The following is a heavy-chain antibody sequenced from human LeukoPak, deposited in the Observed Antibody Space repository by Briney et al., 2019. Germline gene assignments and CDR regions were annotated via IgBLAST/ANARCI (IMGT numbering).Heavy chain of an antibody. D-gene: IGHD6-6*01. J-gene: IGHJ6*02. CDR1: GFTFSSYA. Sequence: PGGSLRLSCAASGFTFSSYAMSWVRQAPGKGLEWVSGISGSGGNTYYADSVKGRFIISRDNSKNTLYVQMNSLRAEDTAVYYCAKARSSSSSGEYYYGMDVWGQGTTVTVSS. CDR2: ISGSGGNT. V-gene: IGHV3-23*01. CDR3: AKARSSSSSGEYYYGMDV.